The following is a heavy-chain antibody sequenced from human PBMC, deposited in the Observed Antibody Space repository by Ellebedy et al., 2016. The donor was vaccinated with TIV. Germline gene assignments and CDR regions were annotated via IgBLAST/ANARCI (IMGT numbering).Heavy chain of an antibody. Sequence: MPSETLSLTCNVSGVSINRGGYYWSWIRQPPGKGLEWIGYIYHTGPTYYNPSLKGRLIISVDPSKNQFSLKLTSVTAADTAVYYCARHVAPGWFDPWGQGALVTVSS. V-gene: IGHV4-31*03. CDR2: IYHTGPT. CDR3: ARHVAPGWFDP. J-gene: IGHJ5*02. D-gene: IGHD5-12*01. CDR1: GVSINRGGYY.